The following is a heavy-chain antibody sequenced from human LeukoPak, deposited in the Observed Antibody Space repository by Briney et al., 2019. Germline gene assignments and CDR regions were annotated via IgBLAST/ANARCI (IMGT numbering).Heavy chain of an antibody. CDR1: GFXFSSYW. Sequence: GGSLRLSCAASGFXFSSYWISWVRQAPGRGLEWVANIKQGGSEKYYVDSVKGRFTISRDNAKNSLYLQMNSLRAEDTAVYYCARIRKAGYSYGSYYYYGMDVWGQGTTVTVSS. D-gene: IGHD5-18*01. V-gene: IGHV3-7*04. J-gene: IGHJ6*02. CDR3: ARIRKAGYSYGSYYYYGMDV. CDR2: IKQGGSEK.